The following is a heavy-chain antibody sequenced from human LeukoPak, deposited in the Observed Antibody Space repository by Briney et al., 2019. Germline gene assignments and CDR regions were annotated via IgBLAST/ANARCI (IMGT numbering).Heavy chain of an antibody. Sequence: GGSLRLSCAASGSTFSSYSMNWVRQDPGKGLGWVSTIISGSSYIYYASSVKGRFTISRDNAKNSLYLQTNSLRAEDTAVYYCARGDNSSGWYPRYFDYWGQGTLVTVSS. CDR2: IISGSSYI. CDR3: ARGDNSSGWYPRYFDY. D-gene: IGHD6-19*01. J-gene: IGHJ4*02. V-gene: IGHV3-21*01. CDR1: GSTFSSYS.